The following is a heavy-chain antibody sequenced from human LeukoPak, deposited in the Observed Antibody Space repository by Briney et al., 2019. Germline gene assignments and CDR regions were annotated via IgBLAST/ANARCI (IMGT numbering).Heavy chain of an antibody. CDR1: GFTFSSYA. J-gene: IGHJ4*02. CDR2: ISGSGGST. CDR3: AKARDWGSTLYYFDY. V-gene: IGHV3-23*01. D-gene: IGHD7-27*01. Sequence: GGSLRLSCAASGFTFSSYAMSWVRQAPGKGLEWVSAISGSGGSTYYADSVKGRFTISRDNSKNTLYLQMNSLRAEDTAVYYCAKARDWGSTLYYFDYWGQGTLVTVSS.